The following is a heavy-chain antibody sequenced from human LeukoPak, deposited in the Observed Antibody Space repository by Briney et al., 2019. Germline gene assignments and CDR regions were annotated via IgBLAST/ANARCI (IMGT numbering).Heavy chain of an antibody. CDR2: IKQDGSEK. J-gene: IGHJ5*02. CDR1: GFTFSSYW. CDR3: ARGAAAGTVLDP. Sequence: GFLRLSCAASGFTFSSYWMSWVRQAPGKGLEWVANIKQDGSEKYYVDSVKGRFTISRDNAKNSLYLQMNSLRAEDTAVYYCARGAAAGTVLDPWGQGTLVTVSS. V-gene: IGHV3-7*04. D-gene: IGHD6-13*01.